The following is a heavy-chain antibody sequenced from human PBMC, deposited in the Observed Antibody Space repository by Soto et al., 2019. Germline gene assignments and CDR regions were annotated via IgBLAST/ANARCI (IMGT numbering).Heavy chain of an antibody. V-gene: IGHV3-23*01. CDR2: ISDSGGST. J-gene: IGHJ4*02. CDR3: ASLASSSWYGPGY. CDR1: GFTFSSYA. D-gene: IGHD6-13*01. Sequence: EVQLLESGGGLVQPGGSLRLSCAASGFTFSSYAMSWVRQAPGKGLEWVSAISDSGGSTYYADSVKGRFTISRDNSKNPLYLQMNSLRAEDTAVYYCASLASSSWYGPGYWGQGTLVTVSS.